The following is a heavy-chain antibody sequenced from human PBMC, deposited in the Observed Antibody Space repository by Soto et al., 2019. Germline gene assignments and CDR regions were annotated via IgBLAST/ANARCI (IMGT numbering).Heavy chain of an antibody. CDR2: INPSGGST. V-gene: IGHV1-46*01. CDR3: ARAEWELRPFDY. Sequence: ASVKVSCKASGYTFTSYYMHWVRQAPGQGLEWMGIINPSGGSTSYAQKFQGRFTMTRDTSTSTVYMELSSLRSEDTAVYYCARAEWELRPFDYWGQGTLVTVSS. J-gene: IGHJ4*02. CDR1: GYTFTSYY. D-gene: IGHD1-26*01.